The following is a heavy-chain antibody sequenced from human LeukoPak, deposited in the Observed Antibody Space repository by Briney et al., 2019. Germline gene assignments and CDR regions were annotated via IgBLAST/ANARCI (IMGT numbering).Heavy chain of an antibody. Sequence: KSSETLSLTCTVSGGSISSYYWSWIRQPPGKGLEWIGYIYYSGSTNYNPSLKSRVTISVDTSKNQFSLKLSSVTAADTAVYYCARDSSGPLYYFDYWGQGTLVTVSS. D-gene: IGHD3-22*01. V-gene: IGHV4-59*12. CDR3: ARDSSGPLYYFDY. CDR2: IYYSGST. CDR1: GGSISSYY. J-gene: IGHJ4*02.